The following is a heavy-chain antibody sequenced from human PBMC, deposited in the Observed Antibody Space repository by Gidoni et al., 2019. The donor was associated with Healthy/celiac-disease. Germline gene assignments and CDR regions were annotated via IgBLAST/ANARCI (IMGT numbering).Heavy chain of an antibody. CDR3: ARDTTFYYDILTGPFDY. Sequence: QVQLVQSGAEVKKPGASVKVSCKASGYTFTSYAMHWVRQSPGQRLEWIGWINAGNGNTKYSQKFQGRVTITRDTSASTAYMELSSLRSEDTAVYYCARDTTFYYDILTGPFDYWGQGTLVTVSS. D-gene: IGHD3-9*01. CDR1: GYTFTSYA. J-gene: IGHJ4*02. V-gene: IGHV1-3*01. CDR2: INAGNGNT.